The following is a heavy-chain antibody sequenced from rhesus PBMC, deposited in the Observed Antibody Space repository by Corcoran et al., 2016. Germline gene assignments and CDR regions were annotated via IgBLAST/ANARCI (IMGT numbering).Heavy chain of an antibody. CDR3: AREGATGNFDY. V-gene: IGHV4S9*01. D-gene: IGHD5-42*01. CDR2: TNANSANT. CDR1: GGSTSDNYH. Sequence: QVQLQESGPGLVKPSATLFLICAVSGGSTSDNYHWNWIRQSPGKGLEWIGNTNANSANTCSRPSLKSRVTISRDASTNRFFLMLTSVTAADTALYYCAREGATGNFDYWGQGVLVTVSS. J-gene: IGHJ4*01.